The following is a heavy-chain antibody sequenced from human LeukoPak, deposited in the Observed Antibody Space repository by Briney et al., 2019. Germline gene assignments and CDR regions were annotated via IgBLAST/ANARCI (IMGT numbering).Heavy chain of an antibody. CDR1: GCSFTSYY. V-gene: IGHV1-46*01. D-gene: IGHD1-26*01. CDR3: ARSSAYYNEADI. CDR2: INPSGGST. Sequence: GASVKVSCKTSGCSFTSYYIHWVRQAPGQGLEWMGIINPSGGSTTYAQKFQGRLTMASDTSTSTVYMELSSLRSEDTAMYYCARSSAYYNEADIWGQGTMVTVSS. J-gene: IGHJ3*02.